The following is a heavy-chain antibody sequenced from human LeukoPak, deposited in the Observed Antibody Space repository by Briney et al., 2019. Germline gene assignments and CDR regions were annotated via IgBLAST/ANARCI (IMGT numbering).Heavy chain of an antibody. V-gene: IGHV4-39*07. CDR1: GGSISSSSYY. CDR3: ARVGSCYYGSGSYCYYMDV. Sequence: PSETLSLTCTVSGGSISSSSYYWGWIRQPPGKGLEWIGSIHYSGSTNYNPSLKSRVTISVDTSKNQFSLKLSSVTAADTAVYYCARVGSCYYGSGSYCYYMDVWGKGTTVTISS. CDR2: IHYSGST. D-gene: IGHD3-10*01. J-gene: IGHJ6*03.